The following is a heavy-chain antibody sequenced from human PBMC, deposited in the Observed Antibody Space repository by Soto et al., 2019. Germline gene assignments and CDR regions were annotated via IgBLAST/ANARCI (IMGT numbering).Heavy chain of an antibody. J-gene: IGHJ3*02. V-gene: IGHV1-69*13. CDR2: IIPIFGTA. CDR3: ASSHSSGAAGAFDI. CDR1: GGTFSSYA. Sequence: GASVKVSCKASGGTFSSYAISWVRQAPGQGLEWMGGIIPIFGTANYAQKFQGRVTITADESTSTAYMELSSLRSEDTAVYYCASSHSSGAAGAFDIWGQGTMVTVSS. D-gene: IGHD6-19*01.